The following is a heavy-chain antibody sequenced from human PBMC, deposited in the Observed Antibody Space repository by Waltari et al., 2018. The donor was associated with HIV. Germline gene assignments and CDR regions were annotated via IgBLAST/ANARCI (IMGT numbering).Heavy chain of an antibody. V-gene: IGHV3-9*01. CDR1: GFTFDDYA. J-gene: IGHJ4*02. Sequence: EVQLVESGGGLVQPGRSLRISCAASGFTFDDYAMHWVRPAPGKGLEWVAGISWNSGSIGYEDSVKGRFTISRDNAKNSVYLEMNSLRTEDTALYYCAKGPFDYWGQGTLVTVSS. CDR2: ISWNSGSI. CDR3: AKGPFDY.